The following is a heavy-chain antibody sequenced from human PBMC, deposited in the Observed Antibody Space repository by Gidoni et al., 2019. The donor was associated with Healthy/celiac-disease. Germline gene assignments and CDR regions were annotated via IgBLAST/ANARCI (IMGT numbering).Heavy chain of an antibody. D-gene: IGHD6-13*01. CDR1: GSALAELS. J-gene: IGHJ4*02. Sequence: QVQLVQSGAEVQQPGASVKVSCKVYGSALAELSMHWVRQAPGKGLEWMGGFDPEDGETIYAQKFQGRVTMTEDTSTDTAYMELSSLRSEDTAVYSCATVLIAAAGTEGHYWGQGTLVTVSS. CDR2: FDPEDGET. CDR3: ATVLIAAAGTEGHY. V-gene: IGHV1-24*01.